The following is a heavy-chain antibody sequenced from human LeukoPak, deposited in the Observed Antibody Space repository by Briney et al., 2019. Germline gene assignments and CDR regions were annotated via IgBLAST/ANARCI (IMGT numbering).Heavy chain of an antibody. D-gene: IGHD6-19*01. CDR2: ISTYTGYS. Sequence: ASVKVSCKASGYTFTSSGISWVRQAPGQGLEWMGWISTYTGYSKYAQNLQGRVTMTADTSTSTAYMELSSLRSDDTAVYYCAKKSSGGYSDYWGQGTLVTVSS. V-gene: IGHV1-18*01. CDR1: GYTFTSSG. J-gene: IGHJ4*02. CDR3: AKKSSGGYSDY.